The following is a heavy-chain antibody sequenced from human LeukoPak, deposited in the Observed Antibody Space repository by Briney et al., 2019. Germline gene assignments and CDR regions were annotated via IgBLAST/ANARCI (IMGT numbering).Heavy chain of an antibody. V-gene: IGHV3-23*01. J-gene: IGHJ4*02. CDR1: GFTFGDYA. Sequence: PGGSLRLSCTASGFTFGDYAMSWVRQAPGKGLEWVSAISGSGGSTYYADSVKGRFTISRDNSKNTLYLQMNSLRAEDTAVYYCAKEAVTYYDFWSGYHYFDYWGQGTLVTVSS. CDR3: AKEAVTYYDFWSGYHYFDY. CDR2: ISGSGGST. D-gene: IGHD3-3*01.